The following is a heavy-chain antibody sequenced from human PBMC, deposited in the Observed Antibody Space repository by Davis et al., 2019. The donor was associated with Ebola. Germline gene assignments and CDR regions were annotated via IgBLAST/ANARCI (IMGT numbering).Heavy chain of an antibody. CDR2: MNPNSGGT. Sequence: SVPVSRQASVYTFTVHYIYWVRQPPGLGLAWMGWMNPNSGGTNIAQKFQGRVTMARDTSISTAFMELSGLTSDDTAVYNCARLDRNYWYFDLWGRGALVTVSS. CDR1: VYTFTVHY. V-gene: IGHV1-2*02. J-gene: IGHJ2*01. D-gene: IGHD3-9*01. CDR3: ARLDRNYWYFDL.